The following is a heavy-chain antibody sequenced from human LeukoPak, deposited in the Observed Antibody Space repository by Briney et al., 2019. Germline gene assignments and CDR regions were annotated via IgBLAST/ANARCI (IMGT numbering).Heavy chain of an antibody. D-gene: IGHD3-16*01. V-gene: IGHV4-59*01. J-gene: IGHJ4*02. CDR3: ARDLWGYYFDY. CDR1: GGSISSYY. CDR2: IYYSGST. Sequence: SETLSLTCTVSGGSISSYYWSWIRQPPGKGLEWIGYIYYSGSTNYNPSLKSRATISVDTSKNQLSLKLSSVTAADTAVYYCARDLWGYYFDYWGQGTLVTVSS.